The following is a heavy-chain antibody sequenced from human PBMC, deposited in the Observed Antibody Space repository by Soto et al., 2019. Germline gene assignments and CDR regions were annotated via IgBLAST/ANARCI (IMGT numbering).Heavy chain of an antibody. Sequence: GGSLRLSCAASGFTFSDSAVHWVRQASGKGLEWVGRVRSKANNYATAYAASVKGRFTVSRDDSKNTAYLQMNSLKAEDTAVYYCTRLSIYCTNGVCSPWGWGQGTLVTVSS. D-gene: IGHD2-8*01. V-gene: IGHV3-73*01. CDR1: GFTFSDSA. CDR3: TRLSIYCTNGVCSPWG. J-gene: IGHJ4*02. CDR2: VRSKANNYAT.